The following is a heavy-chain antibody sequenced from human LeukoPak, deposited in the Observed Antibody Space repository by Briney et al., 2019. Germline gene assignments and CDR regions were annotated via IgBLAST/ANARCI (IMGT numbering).Heavy chain of an antibody. CDR1: GYTFTSYA. Sequence: GASVKVSCKASGYTFTSYAISWVRQAPGQGLEWMGGIIPIFGTANYAQKFQGRVTITADESTSTAYMELSSLRSEDTAVYYCASFSTRYYYDSSGYYYWDYWGQGTLVTVSS. J-gene: IGHJ4*02. CDR2: IIPIFGTA. D-gene: IGHD3-22*01. V-gene: IGHV1-69*13. CDR3: ASFSTRYYYDSSGYYYWDY.